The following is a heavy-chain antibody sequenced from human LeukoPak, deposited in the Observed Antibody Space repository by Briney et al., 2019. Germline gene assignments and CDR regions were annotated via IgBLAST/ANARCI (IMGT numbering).Heavy chain of an antibody. Sequence: SETLSLTCTVSGGSLSTYYWNWLRQPAGKGLEWIGRIYTSGSTNYNPSLKSRVTMSVDTSKNQFSLQLSSVTAADTAVYYCARGGCSSTSCLLGAFDIWDQGTMVTVSS. V-gene: IGHV4-4*07. CDR1: GGSLSTYY. D-gene: IGHD2-2*01. CDR2: IYTSGST. J-gene: IGHJ3*02. CDR3: ARGGCSSTSCLLGAFDI.